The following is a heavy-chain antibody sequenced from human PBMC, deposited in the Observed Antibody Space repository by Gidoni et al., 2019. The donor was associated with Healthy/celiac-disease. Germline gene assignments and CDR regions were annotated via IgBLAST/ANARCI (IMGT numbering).Heavy chain of an antibody. Sequence: GSTYYNPSLKSRVTISVDTSKNQFSLKLSSVTAADTAVYYCARDLISPYSSSWYIGLGSWFDPWGQGTLVTVSS. V-gene: IGHV4-39*07. CDR3: ARDLISPYSSSWYIGLGSWFDP. CDR2: GST. D-gene: IGHD6-13*01. J-gene: IGHJ5*02.